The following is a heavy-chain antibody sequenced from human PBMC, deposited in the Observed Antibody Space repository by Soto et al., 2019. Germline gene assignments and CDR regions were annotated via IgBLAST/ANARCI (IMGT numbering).Heavy chain of an antibody. Sequence: QVQLVQSGAEVKKPGSSVKVSCKASGGTFSSYAISWVRQAPGQGLEWMGGIIPIFGTANYAQKFQGRVTITADESKSTASMELSSLRSEDTAVYYCAIRPGGYCSGGSCYNWFDPWGPGTLVTVSS. CDR1: GGTFSSYA. D-gene: IGHD2-15*01. J-gene: IGHJ5*02. V-gene: IGHV1-69*01. CDR3: AIRPGGYCSGGSCYNWFDP. CDR2: IIPIFGTA.